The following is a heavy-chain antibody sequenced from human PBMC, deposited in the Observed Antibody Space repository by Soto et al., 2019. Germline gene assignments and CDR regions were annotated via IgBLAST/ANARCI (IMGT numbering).Heavy chain of an antibody. D-gene: IGHD6-13*01. J-gene: IGHJ4*02. V-gene: IGHV3-30*09. Sequence: QVQLVESGGGVVQPGRSLRLSCAASGFIFSDYAMHWVRQAPGKGLEGVAVISYGGDNKYYADSARGRFAISRENLKNTLDLQMNSLNPEDTAVYHCAKARHSTSWYGLEADLWGQGTLVTVSS. CDR3: AKARHSTSWYGLEADL. CDR1: GFIFSDYA. CDR2: ISYGGDNK.